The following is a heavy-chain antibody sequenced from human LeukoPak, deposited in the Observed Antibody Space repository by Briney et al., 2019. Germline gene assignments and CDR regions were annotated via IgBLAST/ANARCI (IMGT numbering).Heavy chain of an antibody. Sequence: SETLSLTCTVSGGSISSGGYYWSWIRQPAGKGLEWIGRIYTSGSTNYNPSLKSRVTMSVDTSKNQFSLKLSSVTAADTAVYYCARVDEIGPGMDVWGQGTTVTVSS. D-gene: IGHD5-24*01. CDR3: ARVDEIGPGMDV. V-gene: IGHV4-61*02. CDR2: IYTSGST. CDR1: GGSISSGGYY. J-gene: IGHJ6*02.